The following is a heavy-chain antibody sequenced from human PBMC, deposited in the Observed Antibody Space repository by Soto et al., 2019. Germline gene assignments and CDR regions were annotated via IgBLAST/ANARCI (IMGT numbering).Heavy chain of an antibody. Sequence: QITLKESGPPLVNPTQTLTLTCTFSGFSLTTGGVGVGWIRQPPGKALEWLALIYWDDDKRYSPSLKSTLTITKDTSKNQVVLTLTNMDPVDTATFYCAHVFNSTSGSYRYFDYWGQGTLVTVSS. CDR2: IYWDDDK. CDR1: GFSLTTGGVG. V-gene: IGHV2-5*02. J-gene: IGHJ4*02. D-gene: IGHD3-16*02. CDR3: AHVFNSTSGSYRYFDY.